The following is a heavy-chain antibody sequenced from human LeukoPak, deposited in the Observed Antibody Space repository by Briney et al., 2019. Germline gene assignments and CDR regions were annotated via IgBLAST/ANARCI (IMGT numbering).Heavy chain of an antibody. CDR1: GYTFSNYY. J-gene: IGHJ4*02. CDR3: ARAPYGSAFAIGY. Sequence: ASVKVSCKASGYTFSNYYIHWVRQAPGQGLEWMGIINPSGGSTSYAQKFQGRVTMTTDTSMPIVYMELSSLRSEDTAVYHCARAPYGSAFAIGYWGQGTLVTVSS. CDR2: INPSGGST. V-gene: IGHV1-46*01. D-gene: IGHD6-19*01.